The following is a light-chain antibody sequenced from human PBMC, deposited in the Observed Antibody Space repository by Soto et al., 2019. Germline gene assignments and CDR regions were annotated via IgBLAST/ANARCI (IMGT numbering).Light chain of an antibody. CDR1: QSVYSY. CDR3: QERSSWR. V-gene: IGKV3-11*01. J-gene: IGKJ4*01. Sequence: EIVLTQSPATLSLSPGERVTLSCRASQSVYSYLAWYQQKPGQAPRLLIHDASNRATGIPARFSGSGSGTDFTLTISSLEPEDLAFYYCQERSSWRFGGGTKVEIK. CDR2: DAS.